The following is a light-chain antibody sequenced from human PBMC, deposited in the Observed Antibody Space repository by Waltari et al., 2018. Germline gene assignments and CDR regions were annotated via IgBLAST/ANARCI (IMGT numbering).Light chain of an antibody. Sequence: EIVMTQSPATLSVSPGEGATLSCRASQRLSDNLAWYQQKPGHAPRLLIYGASTRATGIPARFSGSGSVTDFTLTISSLQSDDFAIYYCQQYNTWPPITFGQGTRVEIK. J-gene: IGKJ5*01. CDR2: GAS. V-gene: IGKV3-15*01. CDR1: QRLSDN. CDR3: QQYNTWPPIT.